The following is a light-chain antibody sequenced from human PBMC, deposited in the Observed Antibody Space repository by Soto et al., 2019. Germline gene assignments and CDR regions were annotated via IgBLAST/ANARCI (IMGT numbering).Light chain of an antibody. V-gene: IGKV2-30*01. CDR1: QSLVYSDGNTY. J-gene: IGKJ3*01. CDR3: MQGTHWPRT. Sequence: DVVMTQSPLSLPVTLGQPASISCRSSQSLVYSDGNTYLNWFQQRPDQSPRRLIYKVSNRDSGVPDRFSGSGSGTDFTLKISRVEAEDVGVYYCMQGTHWPRTFGPGTKVDIK. CDR2: KVS.